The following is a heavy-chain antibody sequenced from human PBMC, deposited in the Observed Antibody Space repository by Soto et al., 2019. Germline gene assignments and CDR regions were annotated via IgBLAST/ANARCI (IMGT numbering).Heavy chain of an antibody. J-gene: IGHJ6*02. CDR3: AVSSGWYFVPDDYYGMDV. D-gene: IGHD6-19*01. Sequence: SETLSLTCAVSGGSISGSSYYWGWIRQPPMKGLEWIGNIFYSGSTYYNPSLKSRVTISVDTSKNQFSLKLSSVTAADTAVYYCAVSSGWYFVPDDYYGMDVWGQGTTVTVSS. CDR1: GGSISGSSYY. CDR2: IFYSGST. V-gene: IGHV4-39*01.